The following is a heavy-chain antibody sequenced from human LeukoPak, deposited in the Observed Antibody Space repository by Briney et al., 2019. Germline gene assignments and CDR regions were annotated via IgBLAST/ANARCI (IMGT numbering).Heavy chain of an antibody. J-gene: IGHJ3*01. CDR1: VDSVSSNSAA. CDR3: ARSQGGAFDV. CDR2: TYYRPKWYD. V-gene: IGHV6-1*01. Sequence: SQTLSLTCAISVDSVSSNSAAWNWIRQSPSRGLEWLGRTYYRPKWYDNYAVSVKSRITISPDTSRNQFSLQLNSVTPEDTAVYYCARSQGGAFDVWGQGTMVTVSS.